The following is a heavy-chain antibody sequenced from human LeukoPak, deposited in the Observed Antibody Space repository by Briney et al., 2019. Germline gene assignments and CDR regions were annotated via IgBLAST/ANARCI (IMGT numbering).Heavy chain of an antibody. CDR1: GGSIGTYY. J-gene: IGHJ4*02. D-gene: IGHD3-22*01. CDR3: ARRDADSTGYLYYFDY. Sequence: SETLSLTCTVSGGSIGTYYWSWIRQPPGKGLEWIGDIFYTGRTIYNPSLKSRVAILVDTSKKQFSLKLSSVTAADTALYYCARRDADSTGYLYYFDYWGQGTLVTVSS. V-gene: IGHV4-59*08. CDR2: IFYTGRT.